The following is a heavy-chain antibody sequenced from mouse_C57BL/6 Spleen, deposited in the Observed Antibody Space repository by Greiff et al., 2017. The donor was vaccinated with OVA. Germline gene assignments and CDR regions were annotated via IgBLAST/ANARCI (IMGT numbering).Heavy chain of an antibody. CDR3: EGYYGSKDY. Sequence: QVQLQQSGPELVKPGASVKISCKASGYAFSSSWMNWVKQRPGKGLEWIGRIYPGDGDTNYNGKFKGKATMTADKSTSTAYMQLSSLTSEDSAVYFCEGYYGSKDYWGQGTTLTVSS. CDR1: GYAFSSSW. CDR2: IYPGDGDT. D-gene: IGHD1-1*01. J-gene: IGHJ2*01. V-gene: IGHV1-82*01.